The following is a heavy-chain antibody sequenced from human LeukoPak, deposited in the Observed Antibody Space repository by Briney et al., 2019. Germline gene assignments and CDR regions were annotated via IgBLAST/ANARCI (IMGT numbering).Heavy chain of an antibody. Sequence: ASVKVSCKPSGYTFSDYFVHWVRQAPGQGLEWMGWINPDSGGTHYAQNFQGRVTMTRDTSITSAHMELSSLRSDDTAVYYCARQGMVGGTDPHLAGAFDIWGQGTMVTVSS. CDR2: INPDSGGT. V-gene: IGHV1-2*02. D-gene: IGHD1-26*01. CDR3: ARQGMVGGTDPHLAGAFDI. J-gene: IGHJ3*02. CDR1: GYTFSDYF.